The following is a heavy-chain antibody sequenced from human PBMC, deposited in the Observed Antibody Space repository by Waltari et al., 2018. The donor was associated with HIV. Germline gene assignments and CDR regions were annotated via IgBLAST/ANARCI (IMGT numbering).Heavy chain of an antibody. J-gene: IGHJ4*02. D-gene: IGHD5-12*01. CDR3: ARLPTVTSIDY. V-gene: IGHV5-51*01. Sequence: EVQLVSSGAEVKKPGESLKISCQGSGYSFTNYWIGWVRQMHGNGLEWMGFIYPGDSDTRYSPSFQGQVTISADKSISTAYLQWSSLKASDTAMFYCARLPTVTSIDYWGQGTLVTVSS. CDR1: GYSFTNYW. CDR2: IYPGDSDT.